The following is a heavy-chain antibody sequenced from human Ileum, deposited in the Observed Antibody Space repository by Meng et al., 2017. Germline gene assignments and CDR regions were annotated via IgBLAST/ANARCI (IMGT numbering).Heavy chain of an antibody. CDR2: IYESGTT. CDR3: ARVSYNKGSPKFDS. V-gene: IGHV4-4*02. Sequence: QVQLQDAGPGLVKPSETLSPSFAVSGDSIRNGNWWSWVRQPPGKGLEWIGEIYESGTTNYNPSLKSRVTISVDKSKNEFSLKLSSVTAADTALYYCARVSYNKGSPKFDSWGQGTLVTASS. CDR1: GDSIRNGNW. D-gene: IGHD1-14*01. J-gene: IGHJ4*02.